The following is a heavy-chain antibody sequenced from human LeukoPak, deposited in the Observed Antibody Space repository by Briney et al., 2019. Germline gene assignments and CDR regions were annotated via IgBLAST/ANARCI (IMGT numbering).Heavy chain of an antibody. CDR3: AGDLGTIGWHIFDY. D-gene: IGHD6-19*01. V-gene: IGHV6-1*01. CDR2: TYYRSKWYN. J-gene: IGHJ4*02. Sequence: SHTLSLTCAVSGYSVTSKNIPWNWNTQSPSRDLEWLGRTYYRSKWYNDYAESMEGLISIRHDTSEHQYSLHLNSVHPDDTYWYYGAGDLGTIGWHIFDYWGQGTLVTVSS. CDR1: GYSVTSKNIP.